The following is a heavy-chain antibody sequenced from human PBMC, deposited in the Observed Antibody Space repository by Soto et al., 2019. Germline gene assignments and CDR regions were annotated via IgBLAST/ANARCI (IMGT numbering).Heavy chain of an antibody. Sequence: QVHLVESGGGVVQPGRSLRLSCAASGFTFSTFALHWVRQAPGEGLEWVALISHDGRIEKYAYSVKGRCTISRDNSKNTLYMQLDSLRLEDTGVYYCARDGRPDDFMSGGYWFDHLGQGTQVTVSS. D-gene: IGHD3-3*01. CDR2: ISHDGRIE. CDR3: ARDGRPDDFMSGGYWFDH. J-gene: IGHJ5*02. V-gene: IGHV3-30-3*01. CDR1: GFTFSTFA.